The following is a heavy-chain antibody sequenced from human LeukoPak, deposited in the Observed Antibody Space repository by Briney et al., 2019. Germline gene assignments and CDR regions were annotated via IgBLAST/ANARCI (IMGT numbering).Heavy chain of an antibody. CDR1: GFTFSSYA. CDR2: ISGSGGST. V-gene: IGHV3-23*01. J-gene: IGHJ4*02. D-gene: IGHD6-13*01. CDR3: AKQIAAAGTPFDY. Sequence: GGSLRLSCAASGFTFSSYAMSWVRQAPGKGLEWVSAISGSGGSTYYADSVKGRFTISRDNSKNTLYLQMNSLRVEDTAVYYCAKQIAAAGTPFDYWGQGTLVTVSS.